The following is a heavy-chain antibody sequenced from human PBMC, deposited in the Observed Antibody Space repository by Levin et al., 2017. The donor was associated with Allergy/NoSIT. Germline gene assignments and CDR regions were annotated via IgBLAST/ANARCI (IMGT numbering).Heavy chain of an antibody. CDR1: GGSISSYY. V-gene: IGHV4-59*08. D-gene: IGHD2-2*01. Sequence: SETLSLTCTVSGGSISSYYWSWIRQPPGKGLEWIGYIYYSGSTNYNPSLKSRVTISVDTSKNQFSLKLSSVTAADTAVYYCARRDCSSTSCYRGGFDYWGQGTLVTVSS. CDR2: IYYSGST. J-gene: IGHJ4*02. CDR3: ARRDCSSTSCYRGGFDY.